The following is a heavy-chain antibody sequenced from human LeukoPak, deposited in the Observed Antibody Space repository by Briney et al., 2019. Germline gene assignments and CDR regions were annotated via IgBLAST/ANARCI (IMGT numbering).Heavy chain of an antibody. Sequence: SVQVSCKASGDSFRNSAISWVRQAPGQGLEWMGGINPLFRTANYALKFQGKVTITADESTSTAYLELGSLRSEDTAVYYCARGGGIFGVLTTAHYYGMDVWGQGTTVTVSS. CDR1: GDSFRNSA. CDR3: ARGGGIFGVLTTAHYYGMDV. J-gene: IGHJ6*02. CDR2: INPLFRTA. V-gene: IGHV1-69*13. D-gene: IGHD3-3*01.